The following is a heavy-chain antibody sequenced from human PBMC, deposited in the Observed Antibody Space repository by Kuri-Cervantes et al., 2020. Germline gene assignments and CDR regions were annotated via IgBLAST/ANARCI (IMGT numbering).Heavy chain of an antibody. D-gene: IGHD2-21*02. Sequence: GGSLRLSCAASGFTFDDYGMSWVRQAPGKGLEWVSAISGSGGSTYYADSVKGRFTISRDNSKNTLYLQMNSLRAEDTAVYYCAKDTTSSRSLAYCGGDCWGGCDYWGQGTLVTVSS. CDR3: AKDTTSSRSLAYCGGDCWGGCDY. J-gene: IGHJ4*02. CDR1: GFTFDDYG. CDR2: ISGSGGST. V-gene: IGHV3-23*01.